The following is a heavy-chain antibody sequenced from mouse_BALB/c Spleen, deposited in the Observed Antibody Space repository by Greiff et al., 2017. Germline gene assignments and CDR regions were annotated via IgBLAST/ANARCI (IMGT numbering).Heavy chain of an antibody. V-gene: IGHV1S137*01. CDR2: ISTYYGDA. J-gene: IGHJ2*01. CDR3: ARSGATIRKFDY. Sequence: QVQLQQSGAELVRPGVSVKISCKGSGYTFTDYAMHWVKQSHAKSLEWIGVISTYYGDASYNQKFKGKATMTVDKSSSTAYMELARLTSEDSAIYYCARSGATIRKFDYWGQGTTLTVSS. CDR1: GYTFTDYA. D-gene: IGHD3-1*01.